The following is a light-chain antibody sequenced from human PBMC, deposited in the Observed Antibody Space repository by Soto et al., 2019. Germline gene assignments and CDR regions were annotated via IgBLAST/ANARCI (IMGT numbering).Light chain of an antibody. CDR3: GTWDSSLSAGGV. Sequence: QSVLTQPPSMSGAPGQRVTISCTGSSSNIGAGYDVHWYQQLPGTPPKLLIYDNNKRPSGIPDRFSGSKSGTSATLGITGLQTGDEADYYCGTWDSSLSAGGVFGTGTKLTVL. V-gene: IGLV1-51*01. J-gene: IGLJ1*01. CDR2: DNN. CDR1: SSNIGAGYD.